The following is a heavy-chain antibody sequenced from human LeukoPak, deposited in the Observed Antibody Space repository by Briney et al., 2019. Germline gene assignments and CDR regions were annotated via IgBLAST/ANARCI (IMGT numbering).Heavy chain of an antibody. J-gene: IGHJ4*02. CDR3: SKSYEMQTIGPLDS. V-gene: IGHV3-30*18. CDR2: VTHTGNKQ. Sequence: PGRSLRLSCAASGFAFDMFGMHWVRQAPGKGPEWVAVVTHTGNKQFYADSLKRRFTISRDNSKKILYLEISSRRPEDTAVYFWSKSYEMQTIGPLDSWGQGVMVIVSA. CDR1: GFAFDMFG. D-gene: IGHD3-3*01.